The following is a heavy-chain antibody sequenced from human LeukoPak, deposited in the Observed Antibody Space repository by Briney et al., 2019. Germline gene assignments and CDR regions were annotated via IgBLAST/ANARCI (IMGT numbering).Heavy chain of an antibody. V-gene: IGHV4-34*01. CDR3: AILYDSSGYADERDAFDI. D-gene: IGHD3-22*01. CDR1: GGSFSGYY. CDR2: INHSGST. Sequence: PSETLSLTCAVYGGSFSGYYWSWIRQPPGKGLEWIGEINHSGSTNYNPSLKSRVTISVDTSKNQFSLKLSSVTAADTAVYYCAILYDSSGYADERDAFDIWGQGTMVTVSS. J-gene: IGHJ3*02.